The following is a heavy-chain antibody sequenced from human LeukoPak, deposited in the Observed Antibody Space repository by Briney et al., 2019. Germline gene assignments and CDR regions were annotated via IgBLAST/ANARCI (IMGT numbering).Heavy chain of an antibody. CDR3: ARDRLTFGGVIAEDAFDI. D-gene: IGHD3-16*02. J-gene: IGHJ3*02. CDR1: GGTFSSYA. CDR2: IILIFGTA. Sequence: SVKVSCKASGGTFSSYAISWVRQAPGQGLEWMGGIILIFGTANYAQKFQGRVTITADESTSTAYMELSSLRSEDTAVYYCARDRLTFGGVIAEDAFDIWGQGTMVTVSS. V-gene: IGHV1-69*13.